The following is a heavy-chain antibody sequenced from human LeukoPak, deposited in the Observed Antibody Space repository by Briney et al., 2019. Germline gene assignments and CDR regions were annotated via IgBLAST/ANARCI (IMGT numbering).Heavy chain of an antibody. CDR3: AKDVYYDSSGYYDAFDI. CDR2: ISYDGSNK. V-gene: IGHV3-30-3*01. Sequence: GGSLRLSCAASGFTFSSYAMHWVRQAPGKGLEWVAVISYDGSNKYYADSVKGRFTISRDNSKNTLYLQMNSLRAEDTAVYYCAKDVYYDSSGYYDAFDIWGQGTMVTVSS. CDR1: GFTFSSYA. D-gene: IGHD3-22*01. J-gene: IGHJ3*02.